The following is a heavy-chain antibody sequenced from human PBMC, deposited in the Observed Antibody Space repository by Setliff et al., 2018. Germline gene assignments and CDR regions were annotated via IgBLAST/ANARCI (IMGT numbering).Heavy chain of an antibody. CDR1: GFTFSYYD. Sequence: GGSLRLSCAASGFTFSYYDMNWVRQAPGKGLEWVSSISGTGGSIYYADSVQGRFTISRDNAENSVYLQMNSLRAEDTAVYYCARAYTSSSSFDYWGQGTLVTVSS. J-gene: IGHJ4*02. CDR3: ARAYTSSSSFDY. V-gene: IGHV3-21*01. CDR2: ISGTGGSI. D-gene: IGHD6-6*01.